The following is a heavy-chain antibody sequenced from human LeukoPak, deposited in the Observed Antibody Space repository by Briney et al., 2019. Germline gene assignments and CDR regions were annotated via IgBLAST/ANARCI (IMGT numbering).Heavy chain of an antibody. CDR3: ARDEDGSGYDFGY. CDR1: GGTFSGYA. J-gene: IGHJ4*02. D-gene: IGHD5-12*01. Sequence: SVKVSCKASGGTFSGYAISWVRQAPGQGLEWMGGIIPIFGTANYAQKFQGRVTITADESTSTAYMELSSLRSEDTAVYYCARDEDGSGYDFGYWGQETLVTVSS. CDR2: IIPIFGTA. V-gene: IGHV1-69*13.